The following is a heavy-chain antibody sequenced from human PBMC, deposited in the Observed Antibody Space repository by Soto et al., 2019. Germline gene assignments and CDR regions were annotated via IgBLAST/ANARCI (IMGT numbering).Heavy chain of an antibody. Sequence: PGGSLRLSCAASGFTFSSYAMSWVRQAPGKGLEWVSYISDSGSTIHYADSVKGRFTISRDNAKNSLYLQMNSLRADDTAVYYCTRDGSWGQGTLVTVSS. CDR1: GFTFSSYA. CDR2: ISDSGSTI. D-gene: IGHD5-12*01. CDR3: TRDGS. J-gene: IGHJ5*02. V-gene: IGHV3-48*01.